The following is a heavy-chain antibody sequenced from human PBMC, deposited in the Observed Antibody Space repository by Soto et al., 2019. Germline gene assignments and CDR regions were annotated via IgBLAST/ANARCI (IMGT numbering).Heavy chain of an antibody. Sequence: VQVVASGGGLVQPGRSLRLSCAVSGFRFEQYVMHWVRQPPGKGLECVSTVSPTGDTVAYADSVEGRFTVSRDNAKKSLYLQMICLKGDETAFYYCLKDAPNGSIDDWGQGTLVTVSS. CDR1: GFRFEQYV. CDR3: LKDAPNGSIDD. D-gene: IGHD3-10*01. J-gene: IGHJ4*02. V-gene: IGHV3-9*01. CDR2: VSPTGDTV.